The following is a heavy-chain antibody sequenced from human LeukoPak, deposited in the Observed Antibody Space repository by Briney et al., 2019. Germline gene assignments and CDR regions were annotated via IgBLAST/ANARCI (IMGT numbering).Heavy chain of an antibody. J-gene: IGHJ4*01. Sequence: PGASLRPSCAASGFTFREYNMNWIRQAPGKGLEWVSSISGTSSYIYYADSLRGRFSVSRDNAANVLFLQMDNLGVEDTATYYCARDSLFDTAMDIDYWGHGTLVIVSS. D-gene: IGHD5-18*01. CDR3: ARDSLFDTAMDIDY. V-gene: IGHV3-21*06. CDR2: ISGTSSYI. CDR1: GFTFREYN.